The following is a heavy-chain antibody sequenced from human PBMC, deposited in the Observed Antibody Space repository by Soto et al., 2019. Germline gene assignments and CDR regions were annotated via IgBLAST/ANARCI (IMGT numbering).Heavy chain of an antibody. CDR3: ARAHSGYDPLGMDV. CDR2: ITDTGSG. D-gene: IGHD5-12*01. CDR1: GGSVSSGSYY. J-gene: IGHJ6*02. V-gene: IGHV4-61*01. Sequence: QVQLQESGPGLVKPSETLAVTCTVSGGSVSSGSYYWSWIRQPPGKELEWVGCITDTGSGDYNPCLRGRVTISVPTSKRQFSLRLNSVTAADTAVYYCARAHSGYDPLGMDVWGQGTTVTVSS.